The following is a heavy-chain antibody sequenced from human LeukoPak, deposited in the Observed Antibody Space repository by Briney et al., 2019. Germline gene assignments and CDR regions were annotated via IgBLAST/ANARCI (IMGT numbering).Heavy chain of an antibody. D-gene: IGHD3-22*01. CDR3: AKESIPESSGYDAFHI. Sequence: GGSLRLSCAASGFSFSTYEMDWVRQAPGKGLEWVAYISSGGGTIYYADSVRGRFTISRDNAKNSLYLQMNSLRAEDTAVYYCAKESIPESSGYDAFHIWGPGTMVTVSS. J-gene: IGHJ3*02. CDR1: GFSFSTYE. V-gene: IGHV3-48*03. CDR2: ISSGGGTI.